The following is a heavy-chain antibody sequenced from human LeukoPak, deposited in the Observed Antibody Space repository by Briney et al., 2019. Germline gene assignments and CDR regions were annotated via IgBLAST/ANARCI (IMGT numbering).Heavy chain of an antibody. V-gene: IGHV1-18*01. J-gene: IGHJ5*02. CDR1: GYTFTSYG. CDR3: ARAGYCSSTSCSYNNWFDP. CDR2: ISAYNGNT. Sequence: ASVKVSCKASGYTFTSYGISWVRQAPGQGLEWMGWISAYNGNTNYAQKLQGRVTMTTDTSTSTAYMELRSLRSDDTAVYYCARAGYCSSTSCSYNNWFDPWGQGTLVTVSS. D-gene: IGHD2-2*01.